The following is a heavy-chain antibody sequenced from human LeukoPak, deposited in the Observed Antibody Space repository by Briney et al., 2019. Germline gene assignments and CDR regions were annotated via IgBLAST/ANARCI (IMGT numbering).Heavy chain of an antibody. CDR2: INTDGSNT. CDR3: ARAMLDSSGRDY. J-gene: IGHJ4*02. D-gene: IGHD3-22*01. CDR1: GFTFSSYW. Sequence: GGSLRLSCAASGFTFSSYWMHWVRQAPGKGLVWVSRINTDGSNTGYADSVKGRFTISRDNAKNTVYLQINRLRAEDTALYYCARAMLDSSGRDYWGQGTLVTVSS. V-gene: IGHV3-74*01.